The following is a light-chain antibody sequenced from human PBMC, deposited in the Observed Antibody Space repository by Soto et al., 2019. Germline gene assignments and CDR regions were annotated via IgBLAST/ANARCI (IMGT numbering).Light chain of an antibody. Sequence: QPVLTQSPSASASLGASVKLTCTLSIGHSNYAIAWHQQQPEKGPRYLMKVNSDGSHRKGDGIPDRFSGSSSGAQRYLTISSLQSEDEADYYCQTWGTGIRVFVTGTMLTVL. CDR1: IGHSNYA. CDR2: VNSDGSH. V-gene: IGLV4-69*01. J-gene: IGLJ1*01. CDR3: QTWGTGIRV.